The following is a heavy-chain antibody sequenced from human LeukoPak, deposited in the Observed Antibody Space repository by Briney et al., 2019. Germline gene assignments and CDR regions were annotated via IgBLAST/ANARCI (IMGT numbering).Heavy chain of an antibody. D-gene: IGHD3-10*01. J-gene: IGHJ4*02. CDR1: GYTFTGYY. CDR3: ARDSGERGSGSYLIAY. Sequence: ASVKVSCKSSGYTFTGYYIHWVRQAPGQGLEWMGWINPNSGGTNYAQKFQGRVTMTRDTPISTAYMELSRLRSDDTAVYYCARDSGERGSGSYLIAYWGQGTLVTVSS. V-gene: IGHV1-2*02. CDR2: INPNSGGT.